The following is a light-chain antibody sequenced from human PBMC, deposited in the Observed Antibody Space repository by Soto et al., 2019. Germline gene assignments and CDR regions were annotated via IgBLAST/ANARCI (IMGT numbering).Light chain of an antibody. CDR1: QSVSNDF. Sequence: ILLTQSARILCLAGGECATRSCGASQSVSNDFLDWYQQKNGQAPRLLIYGASTRATDVPDRFSGSGYGADFNLTSSRLETADSAVYYCQQHDRPPITFAQGTRLEIK. J-gene: IGKJ5*01. V-gene: IGKV3-20*01. CDR3: QQHDRPPIT. CDR2: GAS.